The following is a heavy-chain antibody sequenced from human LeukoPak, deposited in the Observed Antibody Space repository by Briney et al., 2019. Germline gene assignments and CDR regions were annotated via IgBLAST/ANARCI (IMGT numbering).Heavy chain of an antibody. V-gene: IGHV3-21*01. J-gene: IGHJ4*02. D-gene: IGHD5-12*01. CDR3: AREGNSGYDHFDY. Sequence: GGSLRLSCAASGFTFSSYNMDWVRQAPGKGLECVSSISSSSSYIYYADSVKGRFTISRDNAKNSLYLQMNSLRAEDTAVYYCAREGNSGYDHFDYWGQGALVTVSS. CDR2: ISSSSSYI. CDR1: GFTFSSYN.